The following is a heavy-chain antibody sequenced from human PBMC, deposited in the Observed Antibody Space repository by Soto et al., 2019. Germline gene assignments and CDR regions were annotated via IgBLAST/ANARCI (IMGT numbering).Heavy chain of an antibody. D-gene: IGHD1-26*01. V-gene: IGHV4-34*01. CDR2: INHSGST. J-gene: IGHJ4*02. CDR3: AGSRRIVGATGGRGGFDY. CDR1: GGSFSGYY. Sequence: QVQLQQWGAGLLKPSETLSLTCAVYGGSFSGYYWSWIRQPPGKGLEWIGEINHSGSTNYNPSLKSRVTISVDTSKNQFSLKLSSVTAADTAVYYCAGSRRIVGATGGRGGFDYWGQGTLVTVSS.